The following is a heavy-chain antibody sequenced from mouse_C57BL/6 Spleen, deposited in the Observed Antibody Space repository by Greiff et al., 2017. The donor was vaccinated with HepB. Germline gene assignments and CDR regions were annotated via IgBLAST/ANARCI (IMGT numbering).Heavy chain of an antibody. CDR2: INPSNGGT. J-gene: IGHJ1*03. V-gene: IGHV1-53*01. D-gene: IGHD4-1*01. CDR3: ASLGRLYWYFDV. Sequence: VQLQQSGTELVKPGASVKLSCKASGYTFTSYWMHWVKQRPGQGLEWIGNINPSNGGTNYNEKFKSKATLTVDKSSSTAYMQLSSLTSEDSAVYYCASLGRLYWYFDVWGTGTTVTVSS. CDR1: GYTFTSYW.